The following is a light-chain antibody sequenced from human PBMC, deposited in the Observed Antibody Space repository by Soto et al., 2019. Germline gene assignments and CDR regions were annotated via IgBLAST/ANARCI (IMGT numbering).Light chain of an antibody. CDR1: RDINNY. CDR3: QQYDDLLQPWT. Sequence: DIQMTHSPSSLSASVGDRVTITCQASRDINNYLNWYQQKPGKAPKVLIYDASNLDTGDPSRFSGSGSGTHFTFTISSLQPEDFATYYCQQYDDLLQPWTFGQGIKVEVK. J-gene: IGKJ1*01. CDR2: DAS. V-gene: IGKV1-33*01.